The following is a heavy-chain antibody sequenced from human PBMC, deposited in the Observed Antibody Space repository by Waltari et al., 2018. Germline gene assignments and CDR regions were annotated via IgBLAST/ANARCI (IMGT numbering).Heavy chain of an antibody. D-gene: IGHD1-26*01. CDR1: GDTFTSSY. CDR3: ARDQYSGSYFDF. V-gene: IGHV1-46*04. CDR2: INPSSGSA. J-gene: IGHJ4*02. Sequence: QVQLVQSGAETKKPGASVKVSCKASGDTFTSSYIHWVRQAPGQGLEWMGIINPSSGSASYVQKLQGRVSMTRDTSTSTVYMELSGLRSEDTAIYYCARDQYSGSYFDFWGQGTLVTVSS.